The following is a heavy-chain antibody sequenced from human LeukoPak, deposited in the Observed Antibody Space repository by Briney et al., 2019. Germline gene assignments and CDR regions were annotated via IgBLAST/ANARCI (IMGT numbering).Heavy chain of an antibody. V-gene: IGHV4-34*01. Sequence: SETLSLTCAVYGGSFSGYYWSWIRQPPGKGLEWIGEINHSGSTNYNPSLKSRVTISVDTSKNQFSLKLSSVTAADTAVYYCGGYSGYDLAGNRGLTRAPHIPTDYWGQGTQVTVSS. CDR1: GGSFSGYY. CDR2: INHSGST. D-gene: IGHD5-12*01. CDR3: GGYSGYDLAGNRGLTRAPHIPTDY. J-gene: IGHJ4*02.